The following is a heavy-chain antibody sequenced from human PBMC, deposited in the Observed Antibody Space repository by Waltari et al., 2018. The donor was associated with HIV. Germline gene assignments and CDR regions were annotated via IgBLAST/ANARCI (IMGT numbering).Heavy chain of an antibody. J-gene: IGHJ4*02. CDR3: ARDDRFPAYGSGTGVSFDH. CDR1: GYTFTNYG. Sequence: IQLVQSGAEVKKPGATVKVSCKASGYTFTNYGVSWVRQAPGQGLEWMGWSGIKRGNTNYAQKFQGRVTITADTSTDTSYLEVTNLRSDDTAVYFCARDDRFPAYGSGTGVSFDHWGQGTLLNVSS. CDR2: SGIKRGNT. V-gene: IGHV1-18*01. D-gene: IGHD3-10*01.